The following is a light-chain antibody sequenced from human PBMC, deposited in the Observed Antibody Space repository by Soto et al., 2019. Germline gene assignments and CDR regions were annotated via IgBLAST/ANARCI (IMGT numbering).Light chain of an antibody. V-gene: IGLV2-14*03. CDR3: SSYTSSSTHV. J-gene: IGLJ1*01. Sequence: QSALTQPASVSGSPGQSITISGTGTSSDVGAYNFVSWYQQHPGKVPKLMIFDVSSRTSGVSDRFSGSNSGNTASLTISGLQSEYEGDYYCSSYTSSSTHVFGSGTKLTVL. CDR1: SSDVGAYNF. CDR2: DVS.